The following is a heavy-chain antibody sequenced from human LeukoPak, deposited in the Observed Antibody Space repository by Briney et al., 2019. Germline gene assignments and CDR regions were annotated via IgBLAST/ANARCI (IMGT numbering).Heavy chain of an antibody. CDR2: IYYSGGT. V-gene: IGHV4-59*01. J-gene: IGHJ4*02. CDR3: ARSGGYSSSWSL. Sequence: SETLSLTCTVSGGSISTYYWNWIRQPPGKGLERIGYIYYSGGTNYNPSLKSRVTISVDTSKNQFSLKLNSVTAADTAVHYCARSGGYSSSWSLWGQGTLVSVSS. D-gene: IGHD6-13*01. CDR1: GGSISTYY.